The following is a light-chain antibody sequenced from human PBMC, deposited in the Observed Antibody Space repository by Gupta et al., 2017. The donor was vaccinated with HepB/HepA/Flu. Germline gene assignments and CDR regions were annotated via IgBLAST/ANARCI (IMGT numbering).Light chain of an antibody. Sequence: SYEVTQPLSVSVALGQTASITCGGDNIGTKKVHWYQQKSGQAPVVVVYRNDNRPSGIPERLSGSNSGTTATLTIGRAQAGDDDYYYSQVWDTNIVVFGGGTKVTVL. V-gene: IGLV3-9*01. CDR2: RND. CDR1: NIGTKK. J-gene: IGLJ2*01. CDR3: QVWDTNIVV.